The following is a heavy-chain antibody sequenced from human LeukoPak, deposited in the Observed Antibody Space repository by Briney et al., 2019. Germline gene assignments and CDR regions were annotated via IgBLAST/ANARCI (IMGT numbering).Heavy chain of an antibody. D-gene: IGHD4-17*01. Sequence: PSETLSLTCNVSGGAISNYYWSWIRQPPGKGLEWIGYINYSGSAFYNPSVKSRVTISVDTSKNQFSLKLNSVTAADTAVHYCARAYYGDFFDYWGQGTLVTVSS. V-gene: IGHV4-59*08. CDR3: ARAYYGDFFDY. J-gene: IGHJ4*02. CDR1: GGAISNYY. CDR2: INYSGSA.